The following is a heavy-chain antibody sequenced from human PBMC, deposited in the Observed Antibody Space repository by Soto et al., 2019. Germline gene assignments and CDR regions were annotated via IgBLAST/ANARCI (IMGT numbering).Heavy chain of an antibody. CDR1: GFSFNTFE. CDR2: IRDDSSRI. CDR3: GKGGWVDF. V-gene: IGHV3-23*01. Sequence: EVQLLESGGGLVQPGGSLRLSCAASGFSFNTFEMSWVRQAPGRGLERVSFIRDDSSRIYYADAVKGRFTSSRDKSKYKLYLQTTSLTAENTAVYDCGKGGWVDFWGQGPQVTVSS. J-gene: IGHJ4*02. D-gene: IGHD1-26*01.